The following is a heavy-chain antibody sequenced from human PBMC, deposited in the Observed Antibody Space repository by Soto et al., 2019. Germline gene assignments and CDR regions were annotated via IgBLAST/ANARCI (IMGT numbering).Heavy chain of an antibody. CDR3: ARDMAVVPAAYNWFDP. Sequence: AVKVSCKASGGTFSSYAISWVRQAPGQGREWMGGIIPIFGTANYAQKFQGRVTITADESTSTAYMELSSLRSEDTAVYYCARDMAVVPAAYNWFDPWGQGTLVTVSS. D-gene: IGHD2-2*01. J-gene: IGHJ5*02. CDR1: GGTFSSYA. V-gene: IGHV1-69*13. CDR2: IIPIFGTA.